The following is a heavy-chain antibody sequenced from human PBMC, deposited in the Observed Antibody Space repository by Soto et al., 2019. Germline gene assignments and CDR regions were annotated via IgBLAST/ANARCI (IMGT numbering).Heavy chain of an antibody. V-gene: IGHV4-61*01. CDR3: ARDFAYFDS. J-gene: IGHJ4*02. CDR2: VYHTGRT. Sequence: KTSETLSLTCTVSGGSFKSGSYSWSWIRQPPGKGLEWIGYVYHTGRTSYNPSLKSRVSISTDTSKNQFSLNLDSVTAADTAVYFCARDFAYFDSWGQGTLVTVSS. CDR1: GGSFKSGSYS. D-gene: IGHD3-3*01.